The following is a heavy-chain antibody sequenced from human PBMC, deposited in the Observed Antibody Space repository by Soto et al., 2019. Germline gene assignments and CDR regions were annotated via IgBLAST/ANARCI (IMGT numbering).Heavy chain of an antibody. J-gene: IGHJ4*02. V-gene: IGHV3-48*03. CDR3: ARENSVQAWLHHFDH. CDR1: GFSFSSFA. D-gene: IGHD5-18*01. CDR2: ISDDGASI. Sequence: PGGSLRLSCYDSGFSFSSFAMNWVRQAPGRGLEWVSYISDDGASIYYADSLKGRFTISRDNAKNSLSLQMNNLRAEDTAVYYCARENSVQAWLHHFDHWGLGTLVTVSS.